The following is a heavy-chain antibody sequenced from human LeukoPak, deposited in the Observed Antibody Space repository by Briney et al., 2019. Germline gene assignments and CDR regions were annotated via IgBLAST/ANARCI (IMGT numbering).Heavy chain of an antibody. D-gene: IGHD2-15*01. CDR3: ARGVLGYCSGGSCYSDYYYYYMDV. V-gene: IGHV3-53*05. Sequence: GSLRLSCAASGFTVSSNYMSWVRQAPGKGLEWVSVIYSGGSTYYADSVKGRFTISRDNSKNTLYLQMNSLRSDDTAVYYCARGVLGYCSGGSCYSDYYYYYMDVWGKGTTVTVSS. J-gene: IGHJ6*03. CDR2: IYSGGST. CDR1: GFTVSSNY.